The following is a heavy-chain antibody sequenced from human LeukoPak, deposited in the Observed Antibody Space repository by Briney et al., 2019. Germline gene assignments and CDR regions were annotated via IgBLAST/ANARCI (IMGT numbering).Heavy chain of an antibody. J-gene: IGHJ4*02. CDR1: GLTFSSSW. CDR2: IKPDGSEK. D-gene: IGHD1-26*01. Sequence: GGSLRLSCAASGLTFSSSWMSWVRQAPGKGLEWVANIKPDGSEKYYVDSVKGRFTISRDNAKNSLYLQMNSLRAEDTALYYCARDTVGVTGYWGQGTLVTVSS. CDR3: ARDTVGVTGY. V-gene: IGHV3-7*01.